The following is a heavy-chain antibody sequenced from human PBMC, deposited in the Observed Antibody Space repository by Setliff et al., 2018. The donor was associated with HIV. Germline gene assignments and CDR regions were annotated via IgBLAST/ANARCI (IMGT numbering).Heavy chain of an antibody. D-gene: IGHD1-20*01. CDR1: GYSFSSYG. J-gene: IGHJ3*02. Sequence: ASVKVSCKASGYSFSSYGIGWVRLAPGQGLEWMGWMSTDNGNTNYAQRVQGRVTMTTDTGTRTAYMELRSLRSDDTAMYYCARMRGGHNIREGAFDIWGQGTMVTVSS. V-gene: IGHV1-18*01. CDR3: ARMRGGHNIREGAFDI. CDR2: MSTDNGNT.